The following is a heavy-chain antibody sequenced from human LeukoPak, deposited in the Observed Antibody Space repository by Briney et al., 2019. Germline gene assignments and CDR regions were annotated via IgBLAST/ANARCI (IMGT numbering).Heavy chain of an antibody. CDR2: TSSSSTYI. Sequence: GGSLRLSCAASAFTFSNYSMNWVRQAPGKGLEWVSSTSSSSTYIYYADSVKGRFTISRDNAKNSLYLQMNSLRAEDTAVYYCARETKEWLVTYYYYMDVWGKGTTVTVSS. J-gene: IGHJ6*03. V-gene: IGHV3-21*01. CDR3: ARETKEWLVTYYYYMDV. CDR1: AFTFSNYS. D-gene: IGHD6-19*01.